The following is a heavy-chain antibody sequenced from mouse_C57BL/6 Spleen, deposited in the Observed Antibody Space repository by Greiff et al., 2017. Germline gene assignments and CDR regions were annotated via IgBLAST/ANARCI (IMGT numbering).Heavy chain of an antibody. V-gene: IGHV1-4*01. J-gene: IGHJ3*01. Sequence: QVQLKESGAELARPGASVKMSCKASGYTFTSYTMHWVKQRPGQGLEWIGYINPSSGYTKYNQKFKDKATLTADKSSSTAYMQLSSLTSEDSAVYYCASGAGSAWFAYWGQGTLVTVSA. CDR1: GYTFTSYT. CDR3: ASGAGSAWFAY. CDR2: INPSSGYT.